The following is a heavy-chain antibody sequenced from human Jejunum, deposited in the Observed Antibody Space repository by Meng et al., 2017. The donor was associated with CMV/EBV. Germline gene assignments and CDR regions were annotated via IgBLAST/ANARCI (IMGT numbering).Heavy chain of an antibody. CDR3: TKDQWGSSSSLTGMDV. V-gene: IGHV3-7*01. CDR1: TFSIHW. D-gene: IGHD6-6*01. CDR2: IKPDGSEI. J-gene: IGHJ6*02. Sequence: TFSIHWMSWVRQPPGKGPEWVASIKPDGSEIQYVGSLRGRFTVSRDNARKSLYLQMNSLTAEDTAVYYCTKDQWGSSSSLTGMDVWGQGTTVTVSS.